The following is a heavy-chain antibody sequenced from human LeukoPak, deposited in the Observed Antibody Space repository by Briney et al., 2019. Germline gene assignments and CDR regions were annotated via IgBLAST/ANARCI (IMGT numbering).Heavy chain of an antibody. V-gene: IGHV4-39*07. D-gene: IGHD4-17*01. Sequence: SETLSLTCTVSGGSISSSSYYWGWIRQPPGKGLEWIGSIYYSGSTYYNPSLKSRVTISVDKSKNQFSLKLSSVTAADTAVYYCARAVDDYGDSTSFDYWGQGTLVTVSS. J-gene: IGHJ4*02. CDR3: ARAVDDYGDSTSFDY. CDR1: GGSISSSSYY. CDR2: IYYSGST.